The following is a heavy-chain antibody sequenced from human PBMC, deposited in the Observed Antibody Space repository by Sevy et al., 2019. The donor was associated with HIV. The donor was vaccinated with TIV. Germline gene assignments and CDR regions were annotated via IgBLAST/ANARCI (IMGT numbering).Heavy chain of an antibody. D-gene: IGHD3-22*01. J-gene: IGHJ4*02. V-gene: IGHV3-30*18. CDR3: AKGQTDYYDTSGPVDY. CDR1: GFTFSSYA. Sequence: GGSLRLSCAASGFTFSSYAMHWVRQAPGNGLEWVAAIPYDGSSKYYADSVKGRLTISRDNSKNTLYLQMNSLRAEDTALYYCAKGQTDYYDTSGPVDYSGQGTLVTVSS. CDR2: IPYDGSSK.